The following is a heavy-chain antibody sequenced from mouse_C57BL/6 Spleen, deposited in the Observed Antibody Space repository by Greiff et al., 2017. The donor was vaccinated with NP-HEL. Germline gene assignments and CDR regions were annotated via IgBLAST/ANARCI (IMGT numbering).Heavy chain of an antibody. D-gene: IGHD1-1*01. J-gene: IGHJ2*01. CDR3: AREGYYYGSTLYYFDY. V-gene: IGHV1-64*01. CDR1: GYTFTSYW. CDR2: IHPNSGST. Sequence: VQLQQPGAELVKPGASVKLSCKASGYTFTSYWMHWVKQRPGQGLEWIGMIHPNSGSTNYNEKFKSKATLTVDKSSSTAYMQLSSLTSEDSAVYSCAREGYYYGSTLYYFDYWGQGTTLTVSS.